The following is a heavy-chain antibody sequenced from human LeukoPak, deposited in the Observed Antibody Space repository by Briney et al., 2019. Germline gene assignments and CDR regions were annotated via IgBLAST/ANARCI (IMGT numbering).Heavy chain of an antibody. CDR3: AREGYCSGGSCYYGGNEPFDY. CDR1: GFTFSSYW. D-gene: IGHD2-15*01. CDR2: IKQDGSEK. Sequence: PGGSLRLSCAASGFTFSSYWMNWVRQAPGKGLEWVANIKQDGSEKYYVDSVKGRFTISRDNAKNSLYLQMNSLRAEDTAVYYCAREGYCSGGSCYYGGNEPFDYWGQGTLVTVSS. V-gene: IGHV3-7*01. J-gene: IGHJ4*02.